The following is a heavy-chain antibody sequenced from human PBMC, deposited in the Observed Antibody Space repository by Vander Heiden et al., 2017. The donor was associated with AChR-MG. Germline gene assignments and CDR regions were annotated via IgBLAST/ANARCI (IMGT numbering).Heavy chain of an antibody. D-gene: IGHD3-9*01. CDR2: IFSNDEK. J-gene: IGHJ5*02. CDR3: ARIRLLRYFDWFESIILHPGWFDP. V-gene: IGHV2-26*01. Sequence: QVTLKESGPVLVKPTETLTLTCTVSGFSLSNARMGVSWIRQPPGKALEWLAHIFSNDEKSYSTSLKSRLTISKDTSKSQVVLTMTNMDPVDTATYYCARIRLLRYFDWFESIILHPGWFDPWGQGTLVTVSS. CDR1: GFSLSNARMG.